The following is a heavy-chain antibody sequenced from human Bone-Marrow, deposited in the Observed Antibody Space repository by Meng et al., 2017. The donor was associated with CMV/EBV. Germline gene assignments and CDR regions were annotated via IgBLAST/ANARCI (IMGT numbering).Heavy chain of an antibody. CDR1: GFTFSSYS. J-gene: IGHJ6*02. CDR2: ISSSSSYI. D-gene: IGHD3-10*01. CDR3: ARRGSGSYSVYYYGMDV. Sequence: GGSLRLSCAASGFTFSSYSMNWVRQAPGKGLEWVSSISSSSSYIYYADSVKGRFTISRDNAKNSLYLQMNSLRAEDTAVYYCARRGSGSYSVYYYGMDVWGQGTTVTVSS. V-gene: IGHV3-21*01.